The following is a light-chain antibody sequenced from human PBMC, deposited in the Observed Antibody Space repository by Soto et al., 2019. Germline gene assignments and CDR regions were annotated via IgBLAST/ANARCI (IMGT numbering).Light chain of an antibody. CDR3: QQFNSWPYT. Sequence: EIVLTQSPATLSVSPGERVTLSCRASQSVSSYLAWYLQRPGQAPRLLIYGASTRATGISARFSGSGSGTEFTLTITRLQSEDFAVYYCQQFNSWPYTFGQGTKLEIK. J-gene: IGKJ2*01. CDR1: QSVSSY. CDR2: GAS. V-gene: IGKV3-15*01.